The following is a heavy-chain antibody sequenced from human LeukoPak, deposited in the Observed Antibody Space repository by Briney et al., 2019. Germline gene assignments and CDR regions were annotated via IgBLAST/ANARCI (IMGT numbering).Heavy chain of an antibody. Sequence: PSETLSLTCTVSGGSISSRSYYWGWIRQPPAKGLEWIGSVYYSGSTYYNPSLKSRVTISVDTSKNQFSLKLSSVTAADTAVYYCARSGSSSGYLFDYWGQGTLVTVSS. CDR3: ARSGSSSGYLFDY. J-gene: IGHJ4*02. V-gene: IGHV4-39*01. D-gene: IGHD3-22*01. CDR1: GGSISSRSYY. CDR2: VYYSGST.